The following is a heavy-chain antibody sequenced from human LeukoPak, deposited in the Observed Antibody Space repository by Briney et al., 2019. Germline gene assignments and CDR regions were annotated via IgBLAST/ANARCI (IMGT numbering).Heavy chain of an antibody. CDR2: ISYDGSNK. CDR3: ARHHSTLDAFDI. CDR1: GFTFSSYA. Sequence: PGGSLRLSCAASGFTFSSYAMHWVRQAPGKGLEWVAVISYDGSNKYYADSVKGRFTISRDNSKNTLYLQMNSLRAEDTAVHYCARHHSTLDAFDIWGQGTMVTVSS. V-gene: IGHV3-30*01. D-gene: IGHD1-14*01. J-gene: IGHJ3*02.